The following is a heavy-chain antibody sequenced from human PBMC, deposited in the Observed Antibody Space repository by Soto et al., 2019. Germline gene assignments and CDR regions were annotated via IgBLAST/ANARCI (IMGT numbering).Heavy chain of an antibody. Sequence: PGGSLSLSCAASGFTVSSNYMSWVRQAPGKGLEWVSVIYSGGSTYYADSVKGRFTISRDNSKNTLYLQMNSLRAEDTAVYYCARDLAIPYGMDVWGQGTTVTVSS. CDR2: IYSGGST. J-gene: IGHJ6*02. CDR3: ARDLAIPYGMDV. CDR1: GFTVSSNY. V-gene: IGHV3-53*01. D-gene: IGHD3-16*01.